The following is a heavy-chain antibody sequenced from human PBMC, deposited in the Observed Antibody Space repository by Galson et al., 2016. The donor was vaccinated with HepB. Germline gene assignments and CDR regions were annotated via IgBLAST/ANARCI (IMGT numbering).Heavy chain of an antibody. V-gene: IGHV2-5*02. J-gene: IGHJ4*02. CDR3: ARWFRYYFDY. D-gene: IGHD2-15*01. Sequence: PALVKPTQTLTLTCTFSGFSLNTPTVGVGWIRQPPGKALEWLALIYWADDARYSPALKSRLTITKDTSKKQVVLTMISMDPVDTATYYCARWFRYYFDYWGQGALVTVSS. CDR1: GFSLNTPTVG. CDR2: IYWADDA.